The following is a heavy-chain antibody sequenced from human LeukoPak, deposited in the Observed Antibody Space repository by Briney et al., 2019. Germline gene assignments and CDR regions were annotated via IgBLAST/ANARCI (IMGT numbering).Heavy chain of an antibody. V-gene: IGHV4-59*01. Sequence: SETLSLTCTVSGGSISSYYWSWIRQPPGKGLEWIGHIYSSGSTNYNPSLKSRATISVDTSKNQFSLKLSSVTAADTAVYYCARNYDSSGYTAFGYWGRGTLVTVSS. D-gene: IGHD3-22*01. CDR3: ARNYDSSGYTAFGY. CDR2: IYSSGST. CDR1: GGSISSYY. J-gene: IGHJ4*02.